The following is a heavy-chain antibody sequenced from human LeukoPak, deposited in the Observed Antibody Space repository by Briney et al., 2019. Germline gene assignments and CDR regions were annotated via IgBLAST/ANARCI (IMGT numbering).Heavy chain of an antibody. CDR3: ARGYDSSGYEYFDY. CDR2: IYYSGST. Sequence: NPSETLSLTCTVSGGSISSYYWSWIRQPPGKGLEWIGYIYYSGSTNYNPSLKSRVTISVDTSKNQFSLKLSSVTAADTAVYYCARGYDSSGYEYFDYWGQGTLVTVSS. V-gene: IGHV4-59*01. D-gene: IGHD3-22*01. CDR1: GGSISSYY. J-gene: IGHJ4*02.